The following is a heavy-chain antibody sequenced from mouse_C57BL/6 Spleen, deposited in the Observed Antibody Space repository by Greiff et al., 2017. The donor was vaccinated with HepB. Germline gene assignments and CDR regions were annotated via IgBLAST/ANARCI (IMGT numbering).Heavy chain of an antibody. V-gene: IGHV14-4*01. CDR2: IDPENGDT. CDR3: TTGGYYYGSSQGAY. J-gene: IGHJ3*01. CDR1: GFNIKDDY. Sequence: VQLQHSGAELVRPGASVKLSCTASGFNIKDDYMHWVKQRPEQGLEWIGWIDPENGDTEYASKFQGKATITADTSSNTAYLQLSSLTSEDTAVYYCTTGGYYYGSSQGAYWGQGTLVTVSA. D-gene: IGHD1-1*01.